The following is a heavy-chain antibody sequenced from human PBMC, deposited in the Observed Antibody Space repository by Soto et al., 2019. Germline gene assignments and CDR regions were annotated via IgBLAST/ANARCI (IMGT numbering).Heavy chain of an antibody. CDR2: ISAYNGNT. CDR3: ARELKGQRAIFFYYIYGLDV. V-gene: IGHV1-18*04. Sequence: ASVKVSCKASGYTFTGYGISWVRQAPGQGLEWMGWISAYNGNTNYAQKLQGRVTMTTDTSTSTAYMVLRSLRSDDTAVYYWARELKGQRAIFFYYIYGLDVWGQGTTVNVSS. CDR1: GYTFTGYG. D-gene: IGHD2-21*01. J-gene: IGHJ6*02.